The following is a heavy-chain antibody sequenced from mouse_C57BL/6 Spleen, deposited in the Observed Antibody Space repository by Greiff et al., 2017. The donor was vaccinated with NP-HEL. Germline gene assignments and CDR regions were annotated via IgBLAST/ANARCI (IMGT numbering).Heavy chain of an antibody. CDR2: ILPGSGST. Sequence: QVQLQQSGAELMKPGASVKLSCKATGYTFTGYWIEWVKQRPGHGLEWIGEILPGSGSTNYNEKFKAKATFTADTSSNTAYMQLSSLTTEDSAIYYCASTIRFAYWGQGTLVTVSA. J-gene: IGHJ3*01. V-gene: IGHV1-9*01. CDR3: ASTIRFAY. CDR1: GYTFTGYW. D-gene: IGHD2-1*01.